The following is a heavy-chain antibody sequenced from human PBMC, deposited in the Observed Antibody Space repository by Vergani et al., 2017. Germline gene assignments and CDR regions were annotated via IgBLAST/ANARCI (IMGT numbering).Heavy chain of an antibody. D-gene: IGHD6-13*01. CDR3: AKLKAAAHEGNWFDP. CDR1: GYSFTSYW. CDR2: IDPSDSYT. J-gene: IGHJ5*02. Sequence: EVQLVQSGAEVKKPGESLRISCKGSGYSFTSYWISWVRQMPGKGLEWMGRIDPSDSYTNYSLGFQGHVTSSADKSISTAYLQWSSLKASDTAMYYCAKLKAAAHEGNWFDPWGQGTLVTVSS. V-gene: IGHV5-10-1*01.